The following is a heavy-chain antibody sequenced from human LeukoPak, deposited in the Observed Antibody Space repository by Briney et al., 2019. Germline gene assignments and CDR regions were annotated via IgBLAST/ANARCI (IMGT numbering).Heavy chain of an antibody. V-gene: IGHV4-59*01. J-gene: IGHJ2*01. D-gene: IGHD3-10*01. CDR2: IYYSGCT. CDR3: ARDREFWYFDL. CDR1: GGSISSYY. Sequence: SETLSLTCTLSGGSISSYYWSWIRQPPGHGREWIVYIYYSGCTNYNPSRKSRVTISVDTSKNQFSLKLSSVTAADTAVYYCARDREFWYFDLWGRGTLVTVSS.